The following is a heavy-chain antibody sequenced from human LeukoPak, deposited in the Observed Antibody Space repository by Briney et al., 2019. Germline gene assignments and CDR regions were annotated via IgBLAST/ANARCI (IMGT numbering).Heavy chain of an antibody. CDR1: GFTFSSYA. D-gene: IGHD3-22*01. J-gene: IGHJ4*02. V-gene: IGHV3-23*01. CDR2: ISGSGGST. CDR3: AGYYYDSSGYSQGIDY. Sequence: GGSLRLSCAASGFTFSSYAMSWVRQAPGKGLEWVSAISGSGGSTCYADSVKGRFTISRDNSKNTLYLQMNSLRAGDTAVYYCAGYYYDSSGYSQGIDYWGQGTLVTVSS.